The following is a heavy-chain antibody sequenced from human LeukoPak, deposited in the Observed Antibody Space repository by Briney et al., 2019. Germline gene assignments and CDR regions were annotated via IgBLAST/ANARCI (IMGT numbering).Heavy chain of an antibody. Sequence: PSETLTLTCTVSGGSMSSYYWSWIRQPPGKGLEWIGYIYYSGSTNYNPSLKSRVTISVDTSKNQFSLKLSSVTAADTAVYYCARHMGLGYSYGYHYFDYWGQGTLVTVSS. J-gene: IGHJ4*02. V-gene: IGHV4-59*08. CDR2: IYYSGST. CDR1: GGSMSSYY. CDR3: ARHMGLGYSYGYHYFDY. D-gene: IGHD5-18*01.